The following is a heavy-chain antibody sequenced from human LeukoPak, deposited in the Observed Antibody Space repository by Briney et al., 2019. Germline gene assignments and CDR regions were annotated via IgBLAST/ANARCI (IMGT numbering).Heavy chain of an antibody. Sequence: ASVKVSCKASGYTFTSYGISWVRQAPGQGLEWMGWISAYNGNTNYAQKLQGRVTMTTDTSTSTAYMELRSLRPDDTAVYYCARDRRGLVEVEYNWFDPWGQGTLVTVSS. CDR1: GYTFTSYG. CDR3: ARDRRGLVEVEYNWFDP. J-gene: IGHJ5*02. V-gene: IGHV1-18*01. CDR2: ISAYNGNT. D-gene: IGHD2-15*01.